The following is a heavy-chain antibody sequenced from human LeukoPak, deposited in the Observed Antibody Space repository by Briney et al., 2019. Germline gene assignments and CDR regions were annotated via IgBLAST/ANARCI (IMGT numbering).Heavy chain of an antibody. D-gene: IGHD5-18*01. CDR2: IYHSGST. J-gene: IGHJ4*02. CDR1: GYSISSGYY. Sequence: SETLSLTCTVSGYSISSGYYWGWIRQAPGKGLEWIGSIYHSGSTYYNPSLKSRVTISVDTSKNQFSLKLSSVTAADTAVYYCAREEDSYGYFDFDYWGQGTLVTVSS. CDR3: AREEDSYGYFDFDY. V-gene: IGHV4-38-2*02.